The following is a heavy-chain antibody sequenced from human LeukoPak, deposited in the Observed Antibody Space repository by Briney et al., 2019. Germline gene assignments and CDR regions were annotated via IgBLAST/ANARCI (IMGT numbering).Heavy chain of an antibody. Sequence: GGSLRLSCAASGFTVSGNYMNWVRQAPGEGLEWASLISYSGANSYYTDSVRGRFTISRDNSKDALFLQMNSLRAEDTAIYYCARDMQLSTWGLGTMVTVSS. CDR3: ARDMQLST. V-gene: IGHV3-53*01. CDR2: ISYSGANS. CDR1: GFTVSGNY. D-gene: IGHD3-16*02. J-gene: IGHJ3*01.